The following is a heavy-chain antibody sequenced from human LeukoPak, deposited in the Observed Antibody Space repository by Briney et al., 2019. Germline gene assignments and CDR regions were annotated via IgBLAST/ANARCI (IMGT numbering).Heavy chain of an antibody. CDR1: GGSISSYY. D-gene: IGHD3-3*01. V-gene: IGHV4-59*01. CDR3: ARSITIFGVVDY. CDR2: IYYSGST. J-gene: IGHJ4*02. Sequence: PSETLPLTCTVPGGSISSYYWSWIRQPPGKGLEWIGYIYYSGSTNYNPSLKSRVTISVDTSKNQFSLKLSSVTAADTAVYYCARSITIFGVVDYWGQGTLVTVSS.